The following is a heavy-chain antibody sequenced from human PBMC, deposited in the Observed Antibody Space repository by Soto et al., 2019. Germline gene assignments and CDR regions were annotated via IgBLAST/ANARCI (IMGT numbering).Heavy chain of an antibody. CDR3: ATETIVRGVSGPFDY. CDR1: GFTFSSYA. V-gene: IGHV3-23*01. J-gene: IGHJ4*02. CDR2: ISGGGGST. D-gene: IGHD3-10*01. Sequence: ELQLLESGGGLVQPGGSLRLSCAASGFTFSSYAMSLVRQAPGKGLEWVSAISGGGGSTYYADPVKGLFTISRDNSKNPLYLQMNSLRAEDTAVYYCATETIVRGVSGPFDYWGQGTLVTVSS.